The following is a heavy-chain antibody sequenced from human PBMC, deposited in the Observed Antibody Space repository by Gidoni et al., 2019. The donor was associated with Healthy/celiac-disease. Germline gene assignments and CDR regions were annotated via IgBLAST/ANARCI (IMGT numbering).Heavy chain of an antibody. CDR2: IGTAGDT. V-gene: IGHV3-13*01. Sequence: EVQLVESGGGLVQPGGSLRLSCAASGFTFSSYDMHWVRQATGNGLEWVSAIGTAGDTYYPGSVKGRFTISRENAKNSLYLQMNSLRAGDTAVYYCARGGTYYDFWSGSSLYYFDYWGQGTLVTVSS. D-gene: IGHD3-3*01. CDR1: GFTFSSYD. J-gene: IGHJ4*02. CDR3: ARGGTYYDFWSGSSLYYFDY.